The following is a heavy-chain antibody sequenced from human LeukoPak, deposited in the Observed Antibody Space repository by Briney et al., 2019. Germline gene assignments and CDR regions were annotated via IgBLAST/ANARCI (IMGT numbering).Heavy chain of an antibody. D-gene: IGHD3-9*01. Sequence: SETLSLTCAVYGGSLSGYYWSWIRQPPGKGLEWIGEINHSGSTNYNPSLKSRVTISVDTSKNQFSLKLSSVTAADTAVYYCARGDILTGYYSTSFDYWGQGTLVTVSS. CDR1: GGSLSGYY. CDR3: ARGDILTGYYSTSFDY. CDR2: INHSGST. V-gene: IGHV4-34*01. J-gene: IGHJ4*02.